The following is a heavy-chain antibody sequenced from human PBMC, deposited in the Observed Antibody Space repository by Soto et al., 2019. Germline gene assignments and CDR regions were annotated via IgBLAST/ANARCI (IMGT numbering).Heavy chain of an antibody. Sequence: QVPLVESGGGVVQPGRSLRLSCAASGFSFSSYDMHWVRQSPGKGLEWVAVISYDGSNKYYADSVKGRFTISRDNSKITLYLQMISLRAEDTAVYYCANGGGWVGESHGMDVWGQGTTVTVSS. D-gene: IGHD3-10*01. V-gene: IGHV3-30*18. J-gene: IGHJ6*02. CDR2: ISYDGSNK. CDR1: GFSFSSYD. CDR3: ANGGGWVGESHGMDV.